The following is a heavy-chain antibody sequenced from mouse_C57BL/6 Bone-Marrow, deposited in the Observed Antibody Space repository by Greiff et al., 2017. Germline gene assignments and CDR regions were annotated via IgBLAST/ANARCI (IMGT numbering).Heavy chain of an antibody. CDR3: GGSTGYYYAMDY. CDR1: GYTFTSYW. Sequence: QVQLQQSGAELVKPGASVKLSCKASGYTFTSYWMQWVKQRPGQGLEWIGEIDPSDSYTNYNQKFKGKATLTVDKSSSTAYMQLSSLTSEDSAVYYCGGSTGYYYAMDYWGQGTSVTVSS. J-gene: IGHJ4*01. CDR2: IDPSDSYT. D-gene: IGHD5-1*01. V-gene: IGHV1-50*01.